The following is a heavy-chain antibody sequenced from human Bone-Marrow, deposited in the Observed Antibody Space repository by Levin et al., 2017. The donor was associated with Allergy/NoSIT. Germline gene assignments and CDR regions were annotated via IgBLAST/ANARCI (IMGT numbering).Heavy chain of an antibody. Sequence: GGSLRLSCKGSGYSFTSYWIGWVRQMPGKGLEWMGIIYPGDSDTRYSPSFQGQVTISADKSISTAYLQWSSLKASDTAMYHCARSTWGYSGYDDHYYYGMDVWGQGTTVTVSS. CDR3: ARSTWGYSGYDDHYYYGMDV. CDR1: GYSFTSYW. J-gene: IGHJ6*02. CDR2: IYPGDSDT. D-gene: IGHD5-12*01. V-gene: IGHV5-51*01.